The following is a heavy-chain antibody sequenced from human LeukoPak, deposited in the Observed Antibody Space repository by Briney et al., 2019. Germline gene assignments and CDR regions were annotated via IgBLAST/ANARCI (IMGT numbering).Heavy chain of an antibody. CDR1: GGSIRGYY. V-gene: IGHV4-59*08. Sequence: PSETLSLTCTASGGSIRGYYWSWVRQPPGKGLEWIAYIYYSGSTNYNPSLKSRVTISLDTSKNQSSLKLSSVTAADTAVYYCAVGATHYYMDVWGKGTTVTVSS. CDR2: IYYSGST. J-gene: IGHJ6*03. D-gene: IGHD3-16*01. CDR3: AVGATHYYMDV.